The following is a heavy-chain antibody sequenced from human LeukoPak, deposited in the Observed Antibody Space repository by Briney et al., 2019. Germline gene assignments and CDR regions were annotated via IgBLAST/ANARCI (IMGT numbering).Heavy chain of an antibody. Sequence: GGSLRLSCVVSGLTVSNNYMSWVRQAPGKGLEWVPVIYSDGTTRNADSVKGRFTISRDNSKNTVYLQMDSLRAEDMAVYYCARDKDAWGQGTLVTVSS. CDR1: GLTVSNNY. V-gene: IGHV3-66*01. CDR3: ARDKDA. J-gene: IGHJ5*02. CDR2: IYSDGTT.